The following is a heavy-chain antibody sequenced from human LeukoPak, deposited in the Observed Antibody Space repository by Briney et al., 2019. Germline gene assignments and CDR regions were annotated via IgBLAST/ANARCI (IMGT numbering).Heavy chain of an antibody. CDR3: ARVQLWTTT. CDR1: GGSISSYY. Sequence: SETLSLTCTVSGGSISSYYWSWVRQPPGKGLEWIGYVSYSGSTDYNPSLKSRVIISIDTSKNQFSLKLSSVTAADTAVYYCARVQLWTTTWGQGTLVTVSS. D-gene: IGHD5-18*01. CDR2: VSYSGST. J-gene: IGHJ5*02. V-gene: IGHV4-59*12.